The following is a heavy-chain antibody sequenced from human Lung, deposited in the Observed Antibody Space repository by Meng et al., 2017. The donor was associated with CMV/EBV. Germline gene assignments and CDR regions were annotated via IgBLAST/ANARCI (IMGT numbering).Heavy chain of an antibody. CDR3: AREVGGRLYYYYGMAV. D-gene: IGHD1-26*01. Sequence: SVKVSCKASGGNLNSYGISWVRQAPGQGLEWMGGIIPIPGTTNYAQKFQGRVTITTDESTSTVYMELSSLTSEDTAVYYCAREVGGRLYYYYGMAVWGQGTTV. CDR2: IIPIPGTT. J-gene: IGHJ6*02. V-gene: IGHV1-69*05. CDR1: GGNLNSYG.